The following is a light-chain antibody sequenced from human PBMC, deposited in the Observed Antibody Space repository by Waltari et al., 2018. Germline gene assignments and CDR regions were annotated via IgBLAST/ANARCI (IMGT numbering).Light chain of an antibody. Sequence: QLVLTQSPSASASLGASVKLTCTLSSGLSSNVIAWLQQHPEKGPRYLLKVNIDGSHTQGDGIPDRFSGSSSGAERYLMISSLQSEDEADYYCQTGGHGTWVFGGGTKLTVL. CDR1: SGLSSNV. CDR3: QTGGHGTWV. J-gene: IGLJ3*02. V-gene: IGLV4-69*01. CDR2: VNIDGSH.